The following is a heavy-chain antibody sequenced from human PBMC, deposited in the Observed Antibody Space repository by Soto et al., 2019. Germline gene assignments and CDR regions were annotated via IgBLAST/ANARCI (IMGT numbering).Heavy chain of an antibody. J-gene: IGHJ4*02. Sequence: PSQTLSLTCAISGDSVSSNSVVWSWIRQSPSRGLEWLGGTYYRSKWYNDYATSVKSRITINPDTSKNQISLQLDSVTPEDTAVYFCARGTAVTGLDYWGQGALVTVSS. D-gene: IGHD6-19*01. V-gene: IGHV6-1*01. CDR1: GDSVSSNSVV. CDR3: ARGTAVTGLDY. CDR2: TYYRSKWYN.